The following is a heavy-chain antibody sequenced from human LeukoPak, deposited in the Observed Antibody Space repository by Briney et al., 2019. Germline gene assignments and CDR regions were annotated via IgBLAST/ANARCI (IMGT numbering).Heavy chain of an antibody. V-gene: IGHV3-23*01. Sequence: GSLRLSCAASGFTFNNFAMTWVRQAPGKGPEWVSGISGYGTFYADSVKGRFTISRDNSKNTLYLQMNSLRAEDTAVYYCAKGQQFETRLDHWGQGTLVTVSS. CDR2: ISGYGT. D-gene: IGHD6-6*01. J-gene: IGHJ4*02. CDR3: AKGQQFETRLDH. CDR1: GFTFNNFA.